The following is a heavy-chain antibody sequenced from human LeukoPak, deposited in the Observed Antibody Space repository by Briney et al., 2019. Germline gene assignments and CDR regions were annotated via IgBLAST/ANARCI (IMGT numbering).Heavy chain of an antibody. CDR1: GFTASNNY. J-gene: IGHJ4*02. V-gene: IGHV3-53*01. CDR3: TTRPRNHFDY. Sequence: GGSLRLSCAASGFTASNNYMSWVRQAPGKGLEWVSVIHSVGTTYYAGSVKGRFTISRDDSQNIVYLQMDSLTAEDTALYYCTTRPRNHFDYWGQGTQVTVSS. CDR2: IHSVGTT.